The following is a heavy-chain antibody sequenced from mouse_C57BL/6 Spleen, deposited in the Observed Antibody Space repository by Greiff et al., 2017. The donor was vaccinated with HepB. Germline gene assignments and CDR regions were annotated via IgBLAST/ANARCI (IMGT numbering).Heavy chain of an antibody. CDR1: GYTFTSYW. CDR3: ARRTAQARAWFAY. Sequence: QVQLQQPGAELVKPGASVKLSCKASGYTFTSYWMQWVKQRPGQGLEWIGEIDPSDSYTNYNQKFKGQATLTVDTSSSTAYMQLSSLTSEDSAVYYCARRTAQARAWFAYWGQGTLVTVSA. D-gene: IGHD3-2*02. V-gene: IGHV1-50*01. CDR2: IDPSDSYT. J-gene: IGHJ3*01.